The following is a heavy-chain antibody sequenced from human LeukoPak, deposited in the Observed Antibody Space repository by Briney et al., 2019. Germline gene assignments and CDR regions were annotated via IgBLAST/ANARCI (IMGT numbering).Heavy chain of an antibody. Sequence: KSSETLSLTCAVYGGSFSGYYWSWIRQPPGKGLEWIGYIYYSGSTYYNPSLKSRVTISVDTSKNQFSLKLSSVTAADTAVYYCARTMVRGAYNWFDPWGQGTLVTVSS. CDR1: GGSFSGYY. V-gene: IGHV4-34*01. CDR3: ARTMVRGAYNWFDP. J-gene: IGHJ5*02. CDR2: IYYSGST. D-gene: IGHD3-10*01.